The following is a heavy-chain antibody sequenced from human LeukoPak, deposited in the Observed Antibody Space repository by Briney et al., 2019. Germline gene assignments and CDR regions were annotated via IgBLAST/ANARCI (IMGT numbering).Heavy chain of an antibody. J-gene: IGHJ3*02. CDR3: TRDLPPSGSYGYDAFDI. CDR2: IRSKANSYAT. CDR1: GFTFSGSA. D-gene: IGHD1-26*01. V-gene: IGHV3-73*01. Sequence: PGGSLRLSCAASGFTFSGSARHWVCQASGKGLEWVGRIRSKANSYATAYAASVKGRFTISRDDSKNTAYLQMNSLKTEDTAVYYCTRDLPPSGSYGYDAFDIWGQGTMVTVSS.